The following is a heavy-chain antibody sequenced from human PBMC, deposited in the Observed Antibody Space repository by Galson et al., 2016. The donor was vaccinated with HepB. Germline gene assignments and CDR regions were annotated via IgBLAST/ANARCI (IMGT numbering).Heavy chain of an antibody. CDR3: AKCPHYYDISGYYSL. V-gene: IGHV3-43D*04. D-gene: IGHD3-22*01. J-gene: IGHJ4*02. CDR1: GFTFDDYA. Sequence: SLRLSCAASGFTFDDYAMHWVRQAPGKGLEWVSLISWDGTSAYYADSVKGRFTISRDDSNNALYLQMSSLRAEDTAVYYCAKCPHYYDISGYYSLWGQGTLVTVSS. CDR2: ISWDGTSA.